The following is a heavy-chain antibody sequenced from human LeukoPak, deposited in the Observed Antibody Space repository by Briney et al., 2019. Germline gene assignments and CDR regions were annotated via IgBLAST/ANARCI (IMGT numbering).Heavy chain of an antibody. CDR3: ARVGVGTWASSWDH. D-gene: IGHD2-15*01. CDR1: GFTFKTYS. J-gene: IGHJ4*02. V-gene: IGHV3-48*02. CDR2: ISSGGGAL. Sequence: PGGSLRLSCAASGFTFKTYSMVWVGQAPEKGLEWVSYISSGGGALHYADSVKGRFTTSRENAQNSLHLQMNSLRDEDTAVYYCARVGVGTWASSWDHLGEGTVVSVSS.